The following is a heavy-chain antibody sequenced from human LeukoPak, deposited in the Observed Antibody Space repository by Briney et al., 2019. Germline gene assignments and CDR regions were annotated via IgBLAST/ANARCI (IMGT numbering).Heavy chain of an antibody. CDR1: GYSISSGYY. D-gene: IGHD1-1*01. CDR3: AREDNWNDGWFDT. V-gene: IGHV4-38-2*02. CDR2: IYHSGST. J-gene: IGHJ5*02. Sequence: SETLSLTCTVSGYSISSGYYWGWIRQPPGKGLEWIGSIYHSGSTYYNPSLKSRVTISVDKSRNHFSLRLSSVTAADTAVYYCAREDNWNDGWFDTWGQGTLVTVSS.